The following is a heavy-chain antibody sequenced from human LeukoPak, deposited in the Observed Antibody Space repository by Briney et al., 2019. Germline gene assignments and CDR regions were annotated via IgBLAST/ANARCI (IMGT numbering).Heavy chain of an antibody. CDR1: GGTFGSYA. J-gene: IGHJ6*03. V-gene: IGHV1-69*05. CDR2: IIPIFGTA. D-gene: IGHD1-7*01. CDR3: ARAGGWNYVTEYYYMDV. Sequence: SVKVSCKASGGTFGSYAISWVRQAPGQGLEWMGGIIPIFGTANYAQKFQGRVTITTDESTSTAYMELSSLRSEDTAVYYCARAGGWNYVTEYYYMDVWGKGTTVTVSS.